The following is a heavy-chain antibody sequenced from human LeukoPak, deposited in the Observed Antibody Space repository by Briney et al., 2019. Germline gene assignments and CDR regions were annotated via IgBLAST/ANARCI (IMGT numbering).Heavy chain of an antibody. V-gene: IGHV3-23*01. CDR2: ISGSGDST. Sequence: PGGSLRLSCAASGFTFSSYAMSWVRQAPGKGLEWVSAISGSGDSTYYADSVKGRFTISRDNSKNTLYLQMNSLRAEDTAVYYCAKGGYCSSTSCYTSWFDPWGQGTLVTVSS. J-gene: IGHJ5*02. CDR3: AKGGYCSSTSCYTSWFDP. D-gene: IGHD2-2*02. CDR1: GFTFSSYA.